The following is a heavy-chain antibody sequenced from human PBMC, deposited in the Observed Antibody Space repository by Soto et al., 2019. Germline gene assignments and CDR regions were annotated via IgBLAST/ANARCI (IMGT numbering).Heavy chain of an antibody. Sequence: QVQLVQSGAEVKKPGASVKVSCKASGFTFINYYMHWVRQAPGQGLEWMGNIDPSGGSTTYAQNFQARLTMTRDTSTSTVYMELSSLRTEDTAVYYCSRSAVAGLWGQGTLITVSS. V-gene: IGHV1-46*03. CDR1: GFTFINYY. CDR2: IDPSGGST. D-gene: IGHD6-19*01. J-gene: IGHJ4*02. CDR3: SRSAVAGL.